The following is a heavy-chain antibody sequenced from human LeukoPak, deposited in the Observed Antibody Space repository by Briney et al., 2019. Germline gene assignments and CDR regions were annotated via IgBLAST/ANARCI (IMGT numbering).Heavy chain of an antibody. CDR2: INRDGSEN. J-gene: IGHJ4*02. Sequence: PGGSLRLSCAASGSTFSSYAMHWVRQAPGKGLEWVANINRDGSENYYVDSVKGRFTISRDNAKNSLYLQMNSLRAEDTAVYYCARDQVGSSYYWGQGTLVTVSS. CDR3: ARDQVGSSYY. CDR1: GSTFSSYA. D-gene: IGHD6-6*01. V-gene: IGHV3-7*01.